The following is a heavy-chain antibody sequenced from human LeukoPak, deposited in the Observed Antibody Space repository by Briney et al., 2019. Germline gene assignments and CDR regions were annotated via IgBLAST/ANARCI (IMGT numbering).Heavy chain of an antibody. Sequence: SVKVSCKASGGTFSSYAISWVRQAPGQGLEWMGGIIPIFGTANYAQKFQGRVTITTDESTSTAYMELSSLRSEDTAVYYCASRRLAGVPSVDIVVYDGGHYYYYMDVWGKGTTVTVSS. V-gene: IGHV1-69*05. D-gene: IGHD5-12*01. J-gene: IGHJ6*03. CDR1: GGTFSSYA. CDR2: IIPIFGTA. CDR3: ASRRLAGVPSVDIVVYDGGHYYYYMDV.